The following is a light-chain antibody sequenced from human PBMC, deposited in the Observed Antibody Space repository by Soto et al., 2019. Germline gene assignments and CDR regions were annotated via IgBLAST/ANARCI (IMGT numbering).Light chain of an antibody. CDR1: QSISSN. J-gene: IGKJ4*01. V-gene: IGKV3D-15*01. CDR3: QMYNNWVAT. CDR2: GAT. Sequence: IVMTQTPAILSLSPGEGVTVSCRANQSISSNLAWYQQKPGHTPRLLVYGATTRATGIPARFSGSGSGTDFTLTINSLQSEDFAVYYCQMYNNWVATFGGGTKVDI.